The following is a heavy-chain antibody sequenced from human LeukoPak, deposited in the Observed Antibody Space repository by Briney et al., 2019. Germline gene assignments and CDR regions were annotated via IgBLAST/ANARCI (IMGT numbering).Heavy chain of an antibody. CDR1: GFTFDDYG. CDR2: INWNGGST. Sequence: GGSLRLSCAASGFTFDDYGMSWVRQAPGKGLEWVSGINWNGGSTGYADSVKGRFTISRDNAKNSLYLQMNSLRAEDTALYYCARDRGSSGWSDAFDIWGQGTMVTVSS. V-gene: IGHV3-20*04. D-gene: IGHD6-19*01. CDR3: ARDRGSSGWSDAFDI. J-gene: IGHJ3*02.